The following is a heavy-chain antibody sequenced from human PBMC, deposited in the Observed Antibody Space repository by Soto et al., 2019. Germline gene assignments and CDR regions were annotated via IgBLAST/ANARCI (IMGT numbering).Heavy chain of an antibody. V-gene: IGHV4-30-2*01. CDR3: ARDRKESNYFDY. Sequence: SETLSLTCAVSGGSISSSGYSWGWIRQPPGKGLEWIGYIHQTGITYYNPSLKSRVTISLDRSNNQFSLNLSSVTAADTAVYFCARDRKESNYFDYWGQGTLVTVSS. CDR1: GGSISSSGYS. J-gene: IGHJ4*02. CDR2: IHQTGIT.